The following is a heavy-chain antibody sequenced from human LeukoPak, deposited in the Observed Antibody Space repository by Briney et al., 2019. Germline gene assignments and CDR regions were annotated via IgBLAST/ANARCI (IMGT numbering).Heavy chain of an antibody. CDR3: ARTSHESVLYWSDP. CDR1: GYTFTAYY. V-gene: IGHV1-2*02. D-gene: IGHD3-16*01. J-gene: IGHJ5*02. CDR2: INPDSGGT. Sequence: ASVKVSFKASGYTFTAYYMHWVRQAPGQGLEWMGWINPDSGGTNYAQKFQGRVTMTTDTSTSTAYMELRSLRSDDTAVYYCARTSHESVLYWSDPWGQGTLVNVSS.